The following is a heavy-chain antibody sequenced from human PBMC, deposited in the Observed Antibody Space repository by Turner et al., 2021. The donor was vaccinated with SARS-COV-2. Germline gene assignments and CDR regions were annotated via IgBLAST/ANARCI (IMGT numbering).Heavy chain of an antibody. Sequence: QVQLVESGGGVVQPGRSLRLSCAASGFTFSSDAMHWVRQAPGKGLEWVAVRSYDGSNKYYADSVKGRFTISRDNSKNTLYLQMNSLRAEDTAVYYCARDHWGNVVVVTANHYYYGMDVWGQGTTVTVSS. J-gene: IGHJ6*02. V-gene: IGHV3-30-3*01. CDR2: RSYDGSNK. D-gene: IGHD2-21*02. CDR1: GFTFSSDA. CDR3: ARDHWGNVVVVTANHYYYGMDV.